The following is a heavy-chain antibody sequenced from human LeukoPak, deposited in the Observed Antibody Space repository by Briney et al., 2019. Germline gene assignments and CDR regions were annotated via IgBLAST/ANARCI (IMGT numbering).Heavy chain of an antibody. D-gene: IGHD3-22*01. V-gene: IGHV4-59*01. Sequence: SETLSLTCTVSGGSISSYYWSWIRQPPGKGLEWIGNIYYSGSTNYNPSLKSRVTISVDTSKNQFSLKLSSVTAADTAVYYCARAGYYDSSGYNWFDPWGQGTLVTVSS. CDR3: ARAGYYDSSGYNWFDP. CDR2: IYYSGST. CDR1: GGSISSYY. J-gene: IGHJ5*02.